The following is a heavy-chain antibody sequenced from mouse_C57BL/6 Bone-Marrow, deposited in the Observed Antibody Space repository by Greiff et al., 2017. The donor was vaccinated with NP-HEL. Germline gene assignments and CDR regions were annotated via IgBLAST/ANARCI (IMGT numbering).Heavy chain of an antibody. CDR1: GYTFTDYY. J-gene: IGHJ2*01. D-gene: IGHD1-1*01. V-gene: IGHV1-76*01. Sequence: QVQLKQSGAELVRPGASVKLSCKASGYTFTDYYINWVKQRPGQGLEWIARIYPGSGNTYYNEKFKGKATLTAEKSSSTAYMQLSSLTSEDSAVYFCARERTITTVVAEDYWGQGTTLTVSS. CDR3: ARERTITTVVAEDY. CDR2: IYPGSGNT.